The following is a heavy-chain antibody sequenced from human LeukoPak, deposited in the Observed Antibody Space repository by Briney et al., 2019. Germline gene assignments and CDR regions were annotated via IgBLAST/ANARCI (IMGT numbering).Heavy chain of an antibody. J-gene: IGHJ6*04. Sequence: GGSLRLSCAASGFTFSSYSMNWVRQAPGEGLEWVSSISSSSSYIYYADSVKGRFTISRDNAKNSLYLQMNSLRAEDTAVYYCARDGERDIVVVPAAMGRGYYYGMDVWGKGTTVTVSS. D-gene: IGHD2-2*01. CDR1: GFTFSSYS. CDR2: ISSSSSYI. V-gene: IGHV3-21*01. CDR3: ARDGERDIVVVPAAMGRGYYYGMDV.